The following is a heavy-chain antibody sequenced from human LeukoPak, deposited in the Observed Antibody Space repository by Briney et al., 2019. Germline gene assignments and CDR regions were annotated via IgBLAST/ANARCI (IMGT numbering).Heavy chain of an antibody. V-gene: IGHV3-23*01. CDR2: ISGSGGST. Sequence: PGGTLRLSCAASGFTFSSYGMSWVRQAPGKGLEWVSAISGSGGSTYYADSVKGRFTISRDNSKNTLYLQMNSLRAEDTAVYYCARDAWAIFGVVISAFDIWGQGTMVTVSS. J-gene: IGHJ3*02. D-gene: IGHD3-3*01. CDR1: GFTFSSYG. CDR3: ARDAWAIFGVVISAFDI.